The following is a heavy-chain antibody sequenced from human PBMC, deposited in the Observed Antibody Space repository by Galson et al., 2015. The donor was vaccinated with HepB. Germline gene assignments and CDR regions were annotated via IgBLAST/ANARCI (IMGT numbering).Heavy chain of an antibody. CDR2: ISHEGSVQ. D-gene: IGHD6-6*01. CDR1: GFTFSGYG. V-gene: IGHV3-30*18. CDR3: AKERTMKAARALDY. J-gene: IGHJ4*02. Sequence: SLRLSCAASGFTFSGYGMQWVRQAPGKGLEWVAVISHEGSVQYYADSVKGRFTISRDNSKNTLYLQMSSLRGEDTAVYYCAKERTMKAARALDYWGQGTLVTVSS.